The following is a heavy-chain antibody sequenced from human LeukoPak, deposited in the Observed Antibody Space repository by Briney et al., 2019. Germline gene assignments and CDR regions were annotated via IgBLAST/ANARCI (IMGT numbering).Heavy chain of an antibody. Sequence: PGGSLRLSCVASGFTSSDHYMHWVRQAPGKGLEWVAVIWYDGSNKYYADSVKGRFTISRDNSKNTLYLQMNSLRAEDTAVYYCASEDYWGQGTLVTVSS. CDR2: IWYDGSNK. V-gene: IGHV3-33*08. CDR3: ASEDY. J-gene: IGHJ4*02. CDR1: GFTSSDHY.